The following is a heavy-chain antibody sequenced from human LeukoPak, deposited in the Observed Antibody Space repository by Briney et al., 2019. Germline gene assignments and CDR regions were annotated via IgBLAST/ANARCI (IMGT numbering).Heavy chain of an antibody. CDR1: GFTFSRHW. Sequence: PGGSLRLSCAASGFTFSRHWMHWVRQAPGKGLVGVSRIISDGSSTSYADSVKGRFTISRDNAKNTLNLQMNSLRVEDTAVYYCARGHVPGSDRHWDYWGQGILVTVSS. J-gene: IGHJ4*02. V-gene: IGHV3-74*01. CDR3: ARGHVPGSDRHWDY. CDR2: IISDGSST. D-gene: IGHD3-10*01.